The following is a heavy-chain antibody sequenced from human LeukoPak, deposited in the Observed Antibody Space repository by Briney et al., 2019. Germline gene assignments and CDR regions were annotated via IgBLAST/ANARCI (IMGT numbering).Heavy chain of an antibody. V-gene: IGHV4-39*01. CDR1: GGSISSTSYY. CDR2: TFYSGIT. D-gene: IGHD6-19*01. J-gene: IGHJ4*02. Sequence: SETLSLRCSVSGGSISSTSYYWGWIRQPPGKGLQWIVSTFYSGITYYNASLKSRVTISVDTSKNQFSLKLSSVTAADTAVYYCASLIASSGWSGAIDYWGQGTLVTVSS. CDR3: ASLIASSGWSGAIDY.